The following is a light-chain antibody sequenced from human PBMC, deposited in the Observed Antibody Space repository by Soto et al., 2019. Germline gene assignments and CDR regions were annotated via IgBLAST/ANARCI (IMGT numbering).Light chain of an antibody. Sequence: KGMTQSLATLSAYPGEKIALSCRASQTVSSNLAWYQHKPGRAPRLLIYATSTRATDVSARFSGSGDGTEFTLTISSLQPEDFAVYYCQQYNSWPQVSFGPGTKVDI. CDR3: QQYNSWPQVS. J-gene: IGKJ1*01. CDR1: QTVSSN. V-gene: IGKV3-15*01. CDR2: ATS.